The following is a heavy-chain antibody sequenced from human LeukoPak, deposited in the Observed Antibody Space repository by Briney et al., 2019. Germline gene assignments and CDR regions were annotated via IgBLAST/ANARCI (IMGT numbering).Heavy chain of an antibody. Sequence: PGGSLRLSCAASGFTFSSHGMQWVRQAPGKGLEWVALIWYDGSKTNYVDSVMGRFTICRDSSKNTLYLQMDNLRVEDTAVYFCAKDLSYGSLWFDPWGQGTLVTVSS. J-gene: IGHJ5*02. CDR2: IWYDGSKT. CDR1: GFTFSSHG. D-gene: IGHD3-10*01. CDR3: AKDLSYGSLWFDP. V-gene: IGHV3-33*06.